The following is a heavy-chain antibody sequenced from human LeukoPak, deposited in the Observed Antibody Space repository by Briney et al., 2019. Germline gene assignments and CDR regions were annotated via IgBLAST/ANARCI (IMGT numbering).Heavy chain of an antibody. CDR3: ARDGYYYDSSGYCDY. CDR2: ISWNSGRI. Sequence: GRSLRLSCAASGFTFDDYAMHWVRQTPGKGLEWVSGISWNSGRIDYADSVKGRFTISRDNSKNTLYLQMNSLRAEDTAVYYCARDGYYYDSSGYCDYWGQGTLVTVSS. J-gene: IGHJ4*02. CDR1: GFTFDDYA. V-gene: IGHV3-9*01. D-gene: IGHD3-22*01.